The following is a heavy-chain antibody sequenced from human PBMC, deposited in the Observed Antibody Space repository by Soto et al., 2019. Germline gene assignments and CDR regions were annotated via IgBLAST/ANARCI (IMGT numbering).Heavy chain of an antibody. CDR1: GYTFTSYA. D-gene: IGHD3-16*01. Sequence: ASVKVSCEASGYTFTSYAMHWVRQAPGQRLEWMGWISAYNGNTNYAQKLQGRVTMTTDTSTSTAYMELRSLRSDDTAVHYCARYGRGAVYYYYYYGMDVWCQGTTVTVS. V-gene: IGHV1-18*01. J-gene: IGHJ6*02. CDR2: ISAYNGNT. CDR3: ARYGRGAVYYYYYYGMDV.